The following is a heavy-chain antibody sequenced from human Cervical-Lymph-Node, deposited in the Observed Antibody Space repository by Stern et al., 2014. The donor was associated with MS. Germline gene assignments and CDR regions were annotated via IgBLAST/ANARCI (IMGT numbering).Heavy chain of an antibody. CDR1: GGSFSGYF. V-gene: IGHV4-34*01. D-gene: IGHD3-10*01. CDR3: AREGMRLPFDY. Sequence: QVQLQQWGAGLLKPSETLSLTCSIYGGSFSGYFWSWIRQPPGKGLEWIGEINHSGHTTYNPSLSSRVIISVDTSKNQFSLKVTSVTAADTATYYCAREGMRLPFDYWGQGTLVTVPS. CDR2: INHSGHT. J-gene: IGHJ4*02.